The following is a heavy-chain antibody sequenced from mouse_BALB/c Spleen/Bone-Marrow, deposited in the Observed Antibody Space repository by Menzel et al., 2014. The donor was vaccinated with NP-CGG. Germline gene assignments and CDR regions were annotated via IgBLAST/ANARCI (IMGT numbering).Heavy chain of an antibody. D-gene: IGHD1-1*01. V-gene: IGHV1-7*01. Sequence: VQLQQSGAELAKPGASAKMSCKASGYTFTDYWMHWVKQRPGQGLEWIGYINPSSGYTEYNQKFKDKATLTADKSSSTAYMQLNILTSEDSAVYYCARRYGSLWYFDVWGAGTTVTVSS. CDR3: ARRYGSLWYFDV. J-gene: IGHJ1*01. CDR2: INPSSGYT. CDR1: GYTFTDYW.